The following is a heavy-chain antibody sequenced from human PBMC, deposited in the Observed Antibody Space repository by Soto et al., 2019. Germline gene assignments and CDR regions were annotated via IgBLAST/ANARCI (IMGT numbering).Heavy chain of an antibody. D-gene: IGHD5-18*01. V-gene: IGHV4-59*01. J-gene: IGHJ6*02. CDR1: GGSISIYY. CDR2: ISYSGST. Sequence: QVQLQESGPGLVKPSETLSLTCTVSGGSISIYYWSWIRQPPGKGLEWIGYISYSGSTNYNPSLKSRVTISVDTSKNQFSLKLSSVTAADTAVYYCAREGVTPSYYYYYGMDVWGQGTTVTVSS. CDR3: AREGVTPSYYYYYGMDV.